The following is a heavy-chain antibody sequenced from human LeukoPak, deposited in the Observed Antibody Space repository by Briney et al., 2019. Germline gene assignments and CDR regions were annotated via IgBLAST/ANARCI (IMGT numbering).Heavy chain of an antibody. CDR2: IYYSGST. Sequence: PSETLSLTCSVSGGSISSGGYFWSWIRQHPGKGLEWIGYIYYSGSTYYNPSLKSRVTISVDTSKNQFSLKLNSVTAADTAVYYCARGYSGNSEFYFDFWGQGTLVTVSS. CDR3: ARGYSGNSEFYFDF. V-gene: IGHV4-31*03. D-gene: IGHD4-23*01. CDR1: GGSISSGGYF. J-gene: IGHJ4*02.